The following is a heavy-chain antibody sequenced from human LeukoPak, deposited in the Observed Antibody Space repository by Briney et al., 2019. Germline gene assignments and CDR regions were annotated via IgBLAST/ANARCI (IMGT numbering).Heavy chain of an antibody. CDR1: GFTFSSYS. D-gene: IGHD4-11*01. Sequence: GGSLRLSCAASGFTFSSYSMNWVRQAPGKGLEWVSYISSSSSTIYHADSVKGRFTISRDNAKNSLYLQMNSLRDEDTAVYYCARDPPTLAPSNWYFDLWGRGTQVTVSS. CDR2: ISSSSSTI. V-gene: IGHV3-48*02. J-gene: IGHJ2*01. CDR3: ARDPPTLAPSNWYFDL.